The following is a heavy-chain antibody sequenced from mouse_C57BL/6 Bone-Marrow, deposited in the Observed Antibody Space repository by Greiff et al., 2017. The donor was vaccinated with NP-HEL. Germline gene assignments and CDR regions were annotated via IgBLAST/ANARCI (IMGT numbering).Heavy chain of an antibody. Sequence: VKLMESGPGLVQPSQSLSITCTVSGFSLTSYGVHWVRQSPGKGLEWLGVIWSGGSTDYNAAFISRLSISKDNSKSQVFFKMNSLQADDTAIYYCARIPSYYYGRDVWGTGTTVTVSS. CDR3: ARIPSYYYGRDV. J-gene: IGHJ1*03. CDR2: IWSGGST. D-gene: IGHD1-1*01. V-gene: IGHV2-2*01. CDR1: GFSLTSYG.